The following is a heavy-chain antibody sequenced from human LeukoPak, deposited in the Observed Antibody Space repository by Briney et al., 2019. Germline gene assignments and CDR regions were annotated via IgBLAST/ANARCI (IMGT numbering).Heavy chain of an antibody. J-gene: IGHJ3*02. V-gene: IGHV1-2*04. CDR3: ARVRLRYFDWLSDDAFDI. CDR2: INPNSGGT. Sequence: ASVKVSCKASGYTFTGYYMHWVRQAPGQGLEWMGWINPNSGGTNYAQKFQGWVTMTRDTSISTAYMELGRLRSDDTAVYYCARVRLRYFDWLSDDAFDIWGQGTMVTVSS. CDR1: GYTFTGYY. D-gene: IGHD3-9*01.